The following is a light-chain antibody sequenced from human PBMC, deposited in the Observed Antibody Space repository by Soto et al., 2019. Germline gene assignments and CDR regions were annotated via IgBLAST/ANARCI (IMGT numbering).Light chain of an antibody. CDR1: SSNIGSNP. CDR3: APWDAGLNGPL. Sequence: QSALTQPPSLSGTPGQRVIIACSGGSSNIGSNPVNWYQHLPGTAPKLLIYNDNQRPSGVPARFSVSRSGTSASLAISGLQSEDEADYYCAPWDAGLNGPLFGGGTKLTVL. CDR2: NDN. V-gene: IGLV1-44*01. J-gene: IGLJ3*02.